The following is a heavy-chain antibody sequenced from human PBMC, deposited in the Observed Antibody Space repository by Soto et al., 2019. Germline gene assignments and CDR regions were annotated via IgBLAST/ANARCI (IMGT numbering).Heavy chain of an antibody. D-gene: IGHD3-22*01. CDR1: GGSISSSSYY. J-gene: IGHJ4*02. CDR3: ARRYDRTIFDY. Sequence: SETLSLTFTVSGGSISSSSYYWGWIRQPPGKGLEWIGSIYYSGSTYYNPSLKSRVTISVDTSKNQFSLKLSSVTAADTAVYYCARRYDRTIFDYWGQGTLVTVSS. V-gene: IGHV4-39*01. CDR2: IYYSGST.